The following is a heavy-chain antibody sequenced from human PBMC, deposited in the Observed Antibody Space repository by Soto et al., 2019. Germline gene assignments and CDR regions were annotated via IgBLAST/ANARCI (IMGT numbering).Heavy chain of an antibody. CDR2: IDPSDSYT. Sequence: GYSLKISCKSSGYNFTAFWIHWVRQMPGKGLEWLGKIDPSDSYTNYSPSFEGHVTISTDNSITTAYLQWSSLRASDTALYFCARVHTNWFESWSQGTMVTVS. CDR1: GYNFTAFW. V-gene: IGHV5-10-1*01. CDR3: ARVHTNWFES. J-gene: IGHJ5*01.